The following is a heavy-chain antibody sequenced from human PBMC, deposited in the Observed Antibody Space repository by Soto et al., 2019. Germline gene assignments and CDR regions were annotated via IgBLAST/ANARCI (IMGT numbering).Heavy chain of an antibody. CDR1: GYSISSGYY. Sequence: SETLSLTCGVSGYSISSGYYWGWIRQPPGKGLQWIGQIYHSGTTYYNPSLKSRVTISVDTSKNQFSLKLSSVTAADTAVYYCATFSGGGIYSQVDSWGQGTLVTVSS. J-gene: IGHJ4*02. CDR2: IYHSGTT. V-gene: IGHV4-38-2*01. D-gene: IGHD3-10*01. CDR3: ATFSGGGIYSQVDS.